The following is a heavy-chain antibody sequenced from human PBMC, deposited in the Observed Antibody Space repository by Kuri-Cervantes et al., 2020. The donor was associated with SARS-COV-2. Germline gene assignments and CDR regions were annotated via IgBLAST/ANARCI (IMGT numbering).Heavy chain of an antibody. CDR3: ARDPGGTS. Sequence: GESLKISCAASGFTFSSYAMHWVRQAPGKGLEWVAVISYDGSNKYYADPVKGRFTISRDNSKNTLYLQMNSLRAEDTAEYYCARDPGGTSWGQGALVTVSS. CDR1: GFTFSSYA. D-gene: IGHD3-16*01. CDR2: ISYDGSNK. J-gene: IGHJ4*02. V-gene: IGHV3-30-3*01.